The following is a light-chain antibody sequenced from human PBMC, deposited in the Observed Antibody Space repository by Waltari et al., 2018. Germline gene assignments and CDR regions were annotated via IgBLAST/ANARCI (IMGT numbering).Light chain of an antibody. CDR1: QDISNW. J-gene: IGKJ4*01. CDR2: AAS. CDR3: QQYNDWPPLT. V-gene: IGKV1-12*01. Sequence: DIQMTQSPSSVSASVGDRVTITCRASQDISNWLAWYQQKPGKAPKLLIYAASSLQTGVPERFSGGGSGTEFTLTISSLQSEDFAVYYCQQYNDWPPLTFGGGTKVEIK.